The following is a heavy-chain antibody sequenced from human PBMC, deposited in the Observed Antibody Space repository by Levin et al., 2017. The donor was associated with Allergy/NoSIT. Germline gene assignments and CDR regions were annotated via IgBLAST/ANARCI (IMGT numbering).Heavy chain of an antibody. Sequence: PSETLSLTCTVSGGSISSGSYYWSWIRQPAGKGLEGIGRIYTIGGPTFNPSLRRGVTIAGDTSKNQFSLKLTSVTAAETAVYYCARLVRGGSFDLWGRGTLVTVSS. CDR1: GGSISSGSYY. D-gene: IGHD3-10*01. CDR3: ARLVRGGSFDL. CDR2: IYTIGGP. V-gene: IGHV4-61*02. J-gene: IGHJ2*01.